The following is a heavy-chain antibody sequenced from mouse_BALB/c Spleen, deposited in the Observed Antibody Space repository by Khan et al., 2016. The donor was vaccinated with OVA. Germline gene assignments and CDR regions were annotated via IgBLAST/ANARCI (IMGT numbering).Heavy chain of an antibody. J-gene: IGHJ1*01. CDR2: INTYTGEP. CDR3: ARGASYGYFDV. CDR1: GYTFTNYG. V-gene: IGHV9-1*02. Sequence: QIQLVQSGPELKKPGETVKISCKASGYTFTNYGMNWVKQAPGKGLKWMGWINTYTGEPTYTDDFKGRFAFSLEPSASTAYLQINNLKNEDMDTYFCARGASYGYFDVWGAGTTVTVSS.